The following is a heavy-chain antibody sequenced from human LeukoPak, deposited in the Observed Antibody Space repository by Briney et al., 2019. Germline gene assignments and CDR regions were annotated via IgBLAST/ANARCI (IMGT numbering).Heavy chain of an antibody. D-gene: IGHD7-27*01. CDR3: ARAPNWESDY. Sequence: GGSLRLSCAASGFTFSNFWMHWVRQAPGKGLVWVALIYGDGSFTRYADSVKGRFTISRDNAKNTVYLQMNSLRVEDTAVYYCARAPNWESDYWGQGTLVTVSS. CDR2: IYGDGSFT. J-gene: IGHJ4*02. V-gene: IGHV3-74*01. CDR1: GFTFSNFW.